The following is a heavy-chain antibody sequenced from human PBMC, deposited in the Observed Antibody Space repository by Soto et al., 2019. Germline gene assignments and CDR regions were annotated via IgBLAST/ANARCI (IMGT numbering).Heavy chain of an antibody. V-gene: IGHV3-23*01. CDR2: ISGGGLNT. CDR1: GFTFSNYA. D-gene: IGHD5-18*01. CDR3: AKEQGFRNGYTYGLDY. Sequence: PGGSLRLSCAASGFTFSNYALNWVRQAPGKGLEWVSAISGGGLNTYYADSVKGRFTISRDNSKNTLSLQMNSLTAEDTAVYYCAKEQGFRNGYTYGLDYWGQGALVTVSS. J-gene: IGHJ4*02.